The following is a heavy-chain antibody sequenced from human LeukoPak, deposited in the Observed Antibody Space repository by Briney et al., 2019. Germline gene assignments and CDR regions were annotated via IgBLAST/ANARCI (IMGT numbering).Heavy chain of an antibody. J-gene: IGHJ3*02. CDR3: TRGLFLSGYLDAFDI. CDR1: GFTFSSYA. V-gene: IGHV3-23*01. Sequence: GGSLRLSCAASGFTFSSYAMTWVRQAPGKGLEWVSTISGSGDSTYYADSVKGRFTISRDNSKNTLYLQMNSLRVEDTAIYYCTRGLFLSGYLDAFDIWGQGTVVTVSS. D-gene: IGHD3-22*01. CDR2: ISGSGDST.